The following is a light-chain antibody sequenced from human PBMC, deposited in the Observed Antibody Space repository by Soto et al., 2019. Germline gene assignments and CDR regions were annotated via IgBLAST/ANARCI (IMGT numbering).Light chain of an antibody. CDR3: QQYGSSPYT. J-gene: IGKJ2*01. V-gene: IGKV3-20*01. CDR2: GAS. CDR1: QSVSSSC. Sequence: IVLTQSPGTLSLYPGYRATLSCRASQSVSSSCLAWYQQKPGQAPMLLIYGASSRATRIPDRVSGSGSGTDFTLTTSRLETEGFAVYFCQQYGSSPYTFGQGTKLEI.